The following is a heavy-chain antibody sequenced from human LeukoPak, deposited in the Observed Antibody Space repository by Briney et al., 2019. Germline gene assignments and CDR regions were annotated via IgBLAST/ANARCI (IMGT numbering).Heavy chain of an antibody. CDR2: ISAYNGNT. Sequence: ASVTVSCKASGYTFTSYGISWVRQAPGQGLEWMGWISAYNGNTNYAQKLQGRVTMTTDTSTSTAYMELRSLRSDDTAVYYCARGTYDSSGYYYLFDYWGQGTLVTVSS. CDR1: GYTFTSYG. D-gene: IGHD3-22*01. CDR3: ARGTYDSSGYYYLFDY. V-gene: IGHV1-18*01. J-gene: IGHJ4*02.